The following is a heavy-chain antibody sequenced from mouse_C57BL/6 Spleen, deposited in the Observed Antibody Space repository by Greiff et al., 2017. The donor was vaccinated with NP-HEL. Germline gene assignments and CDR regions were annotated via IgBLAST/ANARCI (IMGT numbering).Heavy chain of an antibody. Sequence: EVPLLQSGPALVQPGASVNLSCTASGYTFTDYNMHWVQQRPGKSLAWIGYINPNNGGTSYNQKFKGKATLTVNKSSSTAYMELRSLTSEDSAVYYCASDYYGSMDYWGQGTSGTVSS. V-gene: IGHV1-22*01. CDR2: INPNNGGT. CDR1: GYTFTDYN. D-gene: IGHD1-1*01. J-gene: IGHJ4*01. CDR3: ASDYYGSMDY.